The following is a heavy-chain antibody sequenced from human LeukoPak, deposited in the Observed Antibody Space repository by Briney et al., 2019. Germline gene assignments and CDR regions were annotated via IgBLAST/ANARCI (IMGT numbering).Heavy chain of an antibody. CDR2: ISSSGSYI. V-gene: IGHV3-21*01. CDR1: GLTFGSYS. D-gene: IGHD3-3*01. Sequence: GGSLRLSCAASGLTFGSYSMGWVRQAPGKGLEWVSSISSSGSYIDYADTVKGRFTISRDNAKNSLYLQMNSLRAEDTAVYYCARRGDFWSGYTYFDNWGQGTLVTVSS. J-gene: IGHJ4*02. CDR3: ARRGDFWSGYTYFDN.